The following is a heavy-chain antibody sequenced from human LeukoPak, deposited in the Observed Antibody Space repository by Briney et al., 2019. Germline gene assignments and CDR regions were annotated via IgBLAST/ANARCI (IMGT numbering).Heavy chain of an antibody. CDR2: IYPGDSDT. V-gene: IGHV5-51*01. Sequence: GESLKISCKGSGYSFTSYWIGWVRQVPGKGLEWMGIIYPGDSDTRYSPSFQGQVTISADKSISTAYLQWSSLKASDTAMYYCARRGYYYDSSGYYYVYWGQGTLVTVSS. D-gene: IGHD3-22*01. CDR3: ARRGYYYDSSGYYYVY. CDR1: GYSFTSYW. J-gene: IGHJ4*02.